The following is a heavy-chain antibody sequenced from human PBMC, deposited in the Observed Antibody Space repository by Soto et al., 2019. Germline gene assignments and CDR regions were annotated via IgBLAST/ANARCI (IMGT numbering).Heavy chain of an antibody. CDR2: INYSGST. Sequence: SETLSLTCAVSGGSISSGGYSWSWLRQPPGKGLEWIGYINYSGSTNYNPSLKSRVAISVDTSKNQFSLKLTSVTAADTAVYYCARASYCSTTNCYDYNWFDPWGQGTLVTVSS. CDR1: GGSISSGGYS. CDR3: ARASYCSTTNCYDYNWFDP. D-gene: IGHD2-2*01. V-gene: IGHV4-61*08. J-gene: IGHJ5*02.